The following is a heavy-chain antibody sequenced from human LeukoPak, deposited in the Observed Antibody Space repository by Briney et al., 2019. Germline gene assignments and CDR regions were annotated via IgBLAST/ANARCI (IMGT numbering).Heavy chain of an antibody. CDR3: AREHRSGRYYFDY. V-gene: IGHV1-46*01. CDR2: SNPSDGGT. Sequence: ASVKVSCKASGYTFISYYMHWVRQAPGQGLEWMGISNPSDGGTSYAQKFQGRVTMTRDTSTSTVYMELSSLRSEDTAVYYCAREHRSGRYYFDYWGQGTLVTVSS. J-gene: IGHJ4*02. D-gene: IGHD5-12*01. CDR1: GYTFISYY.